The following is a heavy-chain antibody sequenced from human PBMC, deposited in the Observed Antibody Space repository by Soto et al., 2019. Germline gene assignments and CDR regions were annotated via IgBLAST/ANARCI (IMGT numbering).Heavy chain of an antibody. J-gene: IGHJ5*02. Sequence: GGSLRLSCAASGFTFSYYAMSWVRQAPGKGLEWVSAMSGTGGTTYYADSVKGRFTISRDNSKNTLYLQMNSLRAEDTAVYYCARDPYSSSSFWFDPWGQGTLVTVSS. CDR3: ARDPYSSSSFWFDP. CDR1: GFTFSYYA. D-gene: IGHD6-6*01. CDR2: MSGTGGTT. V-gene: IGHV3-23*01.